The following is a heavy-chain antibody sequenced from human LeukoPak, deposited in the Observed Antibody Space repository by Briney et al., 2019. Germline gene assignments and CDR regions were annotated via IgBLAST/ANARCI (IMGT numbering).Heavy chain of an antibody. CDR3: ARGPPASIVVVLADIRWDFWSGYYTGGEQKLDY. Sequence: VASVKVSCKASGYTFTSYGISWVRQAPGQGLEWMGWISAYNGNTNYAQKLQGRVTMTTDTSTSTAYMELRSLRSDDTAVYYCARGPPASIVVVLADIRWDFWSGYYTGGEQKLDYWGQGTLVTVSS. J-gene: IGHJ4*02. D-gene: IGHD3-3*01. CDR1: GYTFTSYG. CDR2: ISAYNGNT. V-gene: IGHV1-18*01.